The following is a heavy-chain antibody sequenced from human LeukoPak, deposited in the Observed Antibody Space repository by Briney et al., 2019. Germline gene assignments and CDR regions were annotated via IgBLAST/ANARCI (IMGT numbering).Heavy chain of an antibody. CDR1: GGSISSSY. Sequence: PETLSLTCTVSGGSISSSYWSWIRQPPGKGLEWIGYIYYSGSTTSNPSLKRRVTMSVDTSKNQFSLNLSSVTAADTAVYYCARGPYSSRYDYWGQGTVVTVSS. D-gene: IGHD6-13*01. V-gene: IGHV4-59*01. J-gene: IGHJ4*02. CDR3: ARGPYSSRYDY. CDR2: IYYSGST.